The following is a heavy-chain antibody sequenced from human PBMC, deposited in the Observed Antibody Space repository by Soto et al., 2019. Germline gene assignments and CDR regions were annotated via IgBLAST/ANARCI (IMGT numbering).Heavy chain of an antibody. CDR3: ARSGYSSGWDFWYFDL. CDR2: ISSSGSTI. V-gene: IGHV3-11*01. D-gene: IGHD6-19*01. Sequence: QVQLVESGGGLVTPGGSLRLSCAASGFTFSDYYMSWIRQAPGKGLEWVSYISSSGSTIYYADSVKGRFTISRDNPKSSLYLQMSSLRAEDTAVYYCARSGYSSGWDFWYFDLWGRGTLVTVSS. J-gene: IGHJ2*01. CDR1: GFTFSDYY.